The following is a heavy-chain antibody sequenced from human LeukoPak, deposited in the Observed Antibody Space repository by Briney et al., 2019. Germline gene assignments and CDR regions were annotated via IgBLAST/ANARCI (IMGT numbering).Heavy chain of an antibody. D-gene: IGHD6-19*01. Sequence: SETLSLTCTVSGDSISSNNWWNWVRQPPGKGLDWIGEISHAGSTKYNPSLKNRVTISKDDSKNQFSLKLNSVTAADTAAYHCTSSRGWWSLDYWGQGALVTVSS. CDR3: TSSRGWWSLDY. CDR1: GDSISSNNW. V-gene: IGHV4-4*02. CDR2: ISHAGST. J-gene: IGHJ4*02.